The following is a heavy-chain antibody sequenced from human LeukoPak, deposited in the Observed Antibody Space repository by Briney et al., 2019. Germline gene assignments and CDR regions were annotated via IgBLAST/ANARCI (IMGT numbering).Heavy chain of an antibody. CDR3: ARGPRRGYSGFDL. CDR2: INHSGST. D-gene: IGHD5-12*01. V-gene: IGHV4-34*01. Sequence: SETASLTCAVYGGSFSGYYWSWIRQPPGKGLEWIGEINHSGSTNYNPSLKSRVTISVDTSKNQFSLKLSSVTAADTAVYYCARGPRRGYSGFDLWGRGTLVTVSS. J-gene: IGHJ2*01. CDR1: GGSFSGYY.